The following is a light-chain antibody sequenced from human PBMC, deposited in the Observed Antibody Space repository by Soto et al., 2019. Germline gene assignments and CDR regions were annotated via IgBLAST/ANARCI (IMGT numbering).Light chain of an antibody. J-gene: IGLJ3*02. CDR1: SSNIGSNY. CDR2: SNN. CDR3: AAWDDSVSGRV. V-gene: IGLV1-47*02. Sequence: QSVLTQPPSASGTPGQRVTISCSGSSSNIGSNYVYWYQQLPGTAPKLLLYSNNQRPSGVPDRFSGSKSGTSASLAISGLRSEDEADYYCAAWDDSVSGRVFGGGTQLTVL.